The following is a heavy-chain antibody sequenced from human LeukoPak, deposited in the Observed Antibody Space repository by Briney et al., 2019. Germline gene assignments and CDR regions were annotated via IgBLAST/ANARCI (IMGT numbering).Heavy chain of an antibody. Sequence: GESLKISCKGSGYSFTNYWISWVRQMPGKGLEWMGRIDPSDSYTNYSPSFQGHVTISADKSISTAYLQWSSLKASDTAMYYCARHEFREAIIAVVKGSDYWGQGTLVTVSS. V-gene: IGHV5-10-1*01. CDR3: ARHEFREAIIAVVKGSDY. CDR1: GYSFTNYW. J-gene: IGHJ4*02. CDR2: IDPSDSYT. D-gene: IGHD3-22*01.